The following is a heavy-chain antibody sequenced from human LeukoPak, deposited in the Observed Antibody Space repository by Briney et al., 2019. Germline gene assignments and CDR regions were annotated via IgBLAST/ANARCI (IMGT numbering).Heavy chain of an antibody. Sequence: SETLSLTCTVSGGSISSGDYYWSWIRQPPGKGLEWIGYIYYSGSTYYNPSLKSRVTISVDTSKNQFSLKLSSVTAVDTAVYYCAGNLGYCSGGSCYSSDYWGQGTLVTVSS. CDR3: AGNLGYCSGGSCYSSDY. CDR1: GGSISSGDYY. CDR2: IYYSGST. V-gene: IGHV4-30-4*01. D-gene: IGHD2-15*01. J-gene: IGHJ4*02.